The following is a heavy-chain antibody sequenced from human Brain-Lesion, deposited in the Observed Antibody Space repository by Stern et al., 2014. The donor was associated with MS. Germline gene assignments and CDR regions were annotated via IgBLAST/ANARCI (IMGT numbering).Heavy chain of an antibody. D-gene: IGHD6-19*01. CDR2: IFYTGST. V-gene: IGHV4-39*02. J-gene: IGHJ4*02. CDR3: ARGAGVFDS. Sequence: LQLQESGPGLVKPSETLSLTCTVSGGSIGRSSYYWGWIRQPPGKGLEWIGNIFYTGSTFYDPSLKSRVTISVDPSNNHFSLSLNSVTAADTAVYYCARGAGVFDSWGQGTLVTVSP. CDR1: GGSIGRSSYY.